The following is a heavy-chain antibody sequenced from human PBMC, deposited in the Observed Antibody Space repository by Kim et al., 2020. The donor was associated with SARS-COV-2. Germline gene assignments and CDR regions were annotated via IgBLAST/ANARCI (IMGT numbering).Heavy chain of an antibody. D-gene: IGHD3-3*01. V-gene: IGHV3-9*01. CDR3: VKSLFLEQYGMDA. Sequence: GGSLRLSCAASGFTFSDYGMHWVRQAPGKGLEWVAGISWNNGNKEYADSVKGRFTISRDNSKKSLFLQMNSLRIEDTALYFCVKSLFLEQYGMDAWGQGT. CDR1: GFTFSDYG. J-gene: IGHJ6*02. CDR2: ISWNNGNK.